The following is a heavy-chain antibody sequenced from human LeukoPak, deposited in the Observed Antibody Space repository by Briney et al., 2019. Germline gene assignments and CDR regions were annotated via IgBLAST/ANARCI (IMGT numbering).Heavy chain of an antibody. J-gene: IGHJ4*02. CDR3: ANSPLPTMIAVLFYFDY. D-gene: IGHD3-22*01. CDR2: ISGSGGST. CDR1: GFTFSSYA. Sequence: GGSLRLSCAASGFTFSSYAMSWVRQAPGKGLEWVSAISGSGGSTYYADSVKGRFTISRDNSKNTLYLQMNSLRAEDTAVYYCANSPLPTMIAVLFYFDYWGQGTLVTVSS. V-gene: IGHV3-23*01.